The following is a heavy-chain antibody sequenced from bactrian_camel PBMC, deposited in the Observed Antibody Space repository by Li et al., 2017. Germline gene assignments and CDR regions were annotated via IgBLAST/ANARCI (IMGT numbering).Heavy chain of an antibody. Sequence: VQLVESGGGLVQPGGSLTLSCAASGFTFSRTWMHWVRQAPGKGLEWISIINSGGGTTNYASSVKGRFTISRDNGKNTGYLQMNSLKSEDTALYYCVTGPRESFGYWGQGTQVTVS. D-gene: IGHD7*01. CDR2: INSGGGTT. J-gene: IGHJ6*01. CDR1: GFTFSRTW. V-gene: IGHV3S1*01. CDR3: VTGPRESFGY.